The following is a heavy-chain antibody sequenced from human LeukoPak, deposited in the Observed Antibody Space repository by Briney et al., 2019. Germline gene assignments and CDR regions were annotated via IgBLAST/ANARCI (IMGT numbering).Heavy chain of an antibody. CDR2: INPNSGGT. V-gene: IGHV1-2*02. D-gene: IGHD2-15*01. J-gene: IGHJ3*02. Sequence: SVKVSCKASGYTFTGYYIHWVRQAPGQGLEWMGWINPNSGGTNYAQNFQGRVTMTRDTSISTAYMELSRLRSDDTAVYYCARAGYCSGGSCYSGVAFDIWGQGTMVTVSS. CDR3: ARAGYCSGGSCYSGVAFDI. CDR1: GYTFTGYY.